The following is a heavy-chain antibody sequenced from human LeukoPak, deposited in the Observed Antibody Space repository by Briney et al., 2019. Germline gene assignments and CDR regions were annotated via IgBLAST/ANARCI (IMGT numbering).Heavy chain of an antibody. J-gene: IGHJ4*02. D-gene: IGHD1-26*01. Sequence: GGSLRLSCAASGFTFSNDWMSWLRQAPGKGLEWVANINQGGSEKYSVDSVKGRFTISRDNAKNSLYLQMNSLRAEDTGVYYCARDRVGASTRWGQGTLLTVSS. CDR3: ARDRVGASTR. CDR1: GFTFSNDW. CDR2: INQGGSEK. V-gene: IGHV3-7*01.